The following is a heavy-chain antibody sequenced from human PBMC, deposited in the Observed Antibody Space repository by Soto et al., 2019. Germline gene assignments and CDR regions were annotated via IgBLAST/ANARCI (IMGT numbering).Heavy chain of an antibody. CDR1: GFTFSSYA. J-gene: IGHJ4*02. CDR3: ARGEGLRFLDGGSDF. CDR2: ISGSGAGT. D-gene: IGHD3-3*01. V-gene: IGHV3-23*01. Sequence: EVQLLESGGGLVQPGGSLRLSCAASGFTFSSYAMTWVRQAPGKGLEWVSAISGSGAGTYYADSVKGRFTISRDNSKNTLYLQMNSLRAEDTAVYCCARGEGLRFLDGGSDFWGQGTLVTVSS.